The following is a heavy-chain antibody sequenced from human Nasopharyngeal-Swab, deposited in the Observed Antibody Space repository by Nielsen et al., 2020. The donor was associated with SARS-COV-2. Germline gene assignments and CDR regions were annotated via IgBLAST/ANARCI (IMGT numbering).Heavy chain of an antibody. CDR2: ISSSGSTI. D-gene: IGHD2-15*01. Sequence: GESLKISCAASGFTFSSYAMSWIRQAPGKGLEWVSYISSSGSTIYYADSVKGRFTISRDNAKNSLYLQMNSLRAEDTAVYYCARGGVVVAASLDVWGQGTTVTVSS. J-gene: IGHJ6*02. CDR3: ARGGVVVAASLDV. CDR1: GFTFSSYA. V-gene: IGHV3-11*04.